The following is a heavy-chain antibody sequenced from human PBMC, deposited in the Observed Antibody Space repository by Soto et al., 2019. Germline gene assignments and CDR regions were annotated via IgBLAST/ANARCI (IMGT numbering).Heavy chain of an antibody. CDR1: GFTFSSYA. CDR3: AKSIVLMVYAMPIDY. J-gene: IGHJ4*02. CDR2: ISGSGGST. D-gene: IGHD2-8*01. Sequence: GGSLRLSCAASGFTFSSYAMSWVRQAPGKGLEWVSAISGSGGSTYYADSVKGRFTISRDNSKNTLYLQMNSLRAEDTAVYYCAKSIVLMVYAMPIDYWGQGTLVTVSS. V-gene: IGHV3-23*01.